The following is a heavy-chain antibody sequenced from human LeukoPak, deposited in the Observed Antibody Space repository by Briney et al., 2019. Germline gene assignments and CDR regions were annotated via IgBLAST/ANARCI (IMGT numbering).Heavy chain of an antibody. V-gene: IGHV3-43D*03. D-gene: IGHD3-16*01. CDR2: ISWDGGST. Sequence: GGSLRLSCAASGFTSSSYSMNWVRQAPGKGLEWVSLISWDGGSTYYADSVKGRFTISRDNSKNSLYLQMNSLRAEDTALYYCAKDMITFGGDHDAFDIWGQGTMVTVSS. J-gene: IGHJ3*02. CDR1: GFTSSSYS. CDR3: AKDMITFGGDHDAFDI.